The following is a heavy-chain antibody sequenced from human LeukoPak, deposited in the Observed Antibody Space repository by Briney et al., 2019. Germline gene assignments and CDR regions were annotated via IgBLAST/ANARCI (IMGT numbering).Heavy chain of an antibody. J-gene: IGHJ4*02. CDR2: ISYDGSDE. CDR1: GFTFSSNA. Sequence: PGGSLILSCAASGFTFSSNAMHWVRQAPGEGLDWVALISYDGSDEYYADSVKGRFTISRDNSKNTLYLQMNSLRAEDTAVYYCARGYSSSCYSDYWGQGTLASVSS. CDR3: ARGYSSSCYSDY. V-gene: IGHV3-30-3*01. D-gene: IGHD6-13*01.